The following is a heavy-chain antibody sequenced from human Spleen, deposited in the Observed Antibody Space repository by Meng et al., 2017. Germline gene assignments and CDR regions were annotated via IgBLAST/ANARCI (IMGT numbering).Heavy chain of an antibody. V-gene: IGHV1-69*01. CDR1: GGTFSSYA. CDR3: ARTRSSGLFDY. Sequence: QVQLVQSRAEVKKPGTLVKVSCKASGGTFSSYAISWVRQAPGQGLEWMGGIIPIFGTANYAQKFQGRVTITADESTSTAYMELSSLRSEDTAVYYCARTRSSGLFDYWGQGTLVTVSS. J-gene: IGHJ4*02. D-gene: IGHD3-22*01. CDR2: IIPIFGTA.